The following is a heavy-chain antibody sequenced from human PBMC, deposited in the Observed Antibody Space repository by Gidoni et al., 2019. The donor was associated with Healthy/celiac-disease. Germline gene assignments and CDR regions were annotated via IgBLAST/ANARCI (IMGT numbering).Heavy chain of an antibody. D-gene: IGHD5-12*01. CDR2: ISSSGSTI. Sequence: QVQPVASGGGMVKPGGSLSLSCSASGFTLSDFSLSWIRQATGKGLEWVSYISSSGSTIYYADSVKGRFTISRDNAKNSLYLQMNSLRAEDTAVYYCARDSSPIPRTEMATIFPDYWGQGTLVTVSS. J-gene: IGHJ4*02. CDR1: GFTLSDFS. CDR3: ARDSSPIPRTEMATIFPDY. V-gene: IGHV3-11*01.